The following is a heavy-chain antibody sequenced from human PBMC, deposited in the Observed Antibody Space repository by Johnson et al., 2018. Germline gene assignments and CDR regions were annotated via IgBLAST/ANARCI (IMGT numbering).Heavy chain of an antibody. V-gene: IGHV1-69*01. CDR2: IIPIFGTA. Sequence: QVQLVESGAEVKKPGSSVKVSCKASGGTFSSYAISWVRQAPGQGLEWMGGIIPIFGTANYAQKFQGRVPITAEAPTSTAYMELRRLRYEERAVYYGGREWRYCTNGVCYPGAIDYYYYGMDVWGQGTTVTVSS. CDR1: GGTFSSYA. CDR3: GREWRYCTNGVCYPGAIDYYYYGMDV. J-gene: IGHJ6*02. D-gene: IGHD2-8*01.